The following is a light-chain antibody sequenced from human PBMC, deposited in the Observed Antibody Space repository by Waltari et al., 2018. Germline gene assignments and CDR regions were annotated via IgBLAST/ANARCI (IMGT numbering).Light chain of an antibody. CDR3: QQGYIIPWT. V-gene: IGKV1-12*01. CDR1: QDIRSW. J-gene: IGKJ1*01. Sequence: DIQMTQSPSSLSASVGDKVTITCRASQDIRSWLAWYQQKPGTAPKLLISSASSLESGVPSSFSGSGSGTDYTLTISSLQPEDFATYYCQQGYIIPWTFGQGTKVDIK. CDR2: SAS.